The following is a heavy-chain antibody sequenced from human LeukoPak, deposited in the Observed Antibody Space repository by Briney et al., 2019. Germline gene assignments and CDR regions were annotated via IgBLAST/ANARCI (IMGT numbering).Heavy chain of an antibody. D-gene: IGHD6-19*01. V-gene: IGHV3-23*01. CDR3: AKSTSGWYNFDY. Sequence: SGGSLRLSCAASGFTFSSYAVSWVRQAPGKGLEWVSGISGSGGSTHYADSVKGRITISRDNSKNTLYLQMNSLRAEDTAVYYCAKSTSGWYNFDYWGQGTLVTVSS. J-gene: IGHJ4*02. CDR2: ISGSGGST. CDR1: GFTFSSYA.